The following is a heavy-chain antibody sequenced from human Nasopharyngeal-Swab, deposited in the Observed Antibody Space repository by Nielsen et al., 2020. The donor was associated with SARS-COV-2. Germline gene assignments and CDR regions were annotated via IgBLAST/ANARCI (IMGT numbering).Heavy chain of an antibody. J-gene: IGHJ6*02. D-gene: IGHD3-3*01. CDR1: GFTFNNYN. CDR2: ISSSSSYI. Sequence: GESLKISCAASGFTFNNYNFNWVRQAPGKGLEWVSSISSSSSYIYYADSVKGRFTISRDNAKDSLYLQMNSLRAEDTAVYYCARDGLDYDFWSAYFMDVWGPGTPVTVSS. V-gene: IGHV3-21*01. CDR3: ARDGLDYDFWSAYFMDV.